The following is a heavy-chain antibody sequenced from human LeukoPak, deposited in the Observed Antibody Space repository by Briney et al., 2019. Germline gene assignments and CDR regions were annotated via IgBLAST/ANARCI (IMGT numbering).Heavy chain of an antibody. Sequence: SETLSLTCTVSGGSISSYYWSWIRPPPGKGLEWIGEINHSGSTNYNPSLKSRVTISVDTSKNQFSLKLSSVTAADTAVYYCARGKVEAAAAYYYGMDVWGQGTTVTVSS. V-gene: IGHV4-34*01. CDR3: ARGKVEAAAAYYYGMDV. CDR1: GGSISSYY. CDR2: INHSGST. D-gene: IGHD6-13*01. J-gene: IGHJ6*02.